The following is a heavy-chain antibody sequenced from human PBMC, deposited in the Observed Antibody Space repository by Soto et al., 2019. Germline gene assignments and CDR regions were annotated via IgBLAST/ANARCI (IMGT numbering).Heavy chain of an antibody. CDR3: AKDAAPYYYFSSGFDI. CDR2: ISSDGST. V-gene: IGHV3-23*01. Sequence: GSLRLSCPASGFTFSSHAMSWVRQAPGKGLEWVSTISSDGSTYYADSVKGRFTISRDDSKNTLFLQMKSLRAEDTAIYFCAKDAAPYYYFSSGFDIWGQGTMVTVSS. D-gene: IGHD3-22*01. J-gene: IGHJ3*02. CDR1: GFTFSSHA.